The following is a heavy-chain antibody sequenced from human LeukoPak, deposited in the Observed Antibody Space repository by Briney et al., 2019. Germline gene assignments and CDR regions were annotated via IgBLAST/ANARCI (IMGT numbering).Heavy chain of an antibody. D-gene: IGHD6-19*01. CDR3: ARWAGAGTPFDY. CDR1: GFTFSSYA. J-gene: IGHJ4*02. Sequence: GRSLRLSCAASGFTFSSYAMHWVRQAPGKGLEWVAVISYDGSNKYYADSVKGRFTISRDNSKNTLYLQMNSLRAEDTAVYYCARWAGAGTPFDYGGQGTLVTVSS. CDR2: ISYDGSNK. V-gene: IGHV3-30-3*01.